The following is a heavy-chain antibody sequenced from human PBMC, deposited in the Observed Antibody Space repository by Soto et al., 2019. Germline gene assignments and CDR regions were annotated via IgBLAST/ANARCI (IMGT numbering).Heavy chain of an antibody. Sequence: KPGGSLRLSCAASGFTFSSYSMNWVRQAPGKGLEWVSSISSSSSYIYYADSVKGRFTISRDNAKNSLYLQMNSLRAEDTAVYYCARDRGAVAGTGTFDYWGQGTLVTVSS. CDR3: ARDRGAVAGTGTFDY. V-gene: IGHV3-21*01. CDR1: GFTFSSYS. J-gene: IGHJ4*02. D-gene: IGHD6-19*01. CDR2: ISSSSSYI.